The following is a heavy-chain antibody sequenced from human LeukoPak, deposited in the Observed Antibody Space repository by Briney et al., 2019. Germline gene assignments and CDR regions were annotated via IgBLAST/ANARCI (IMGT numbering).Heavy chain of an antibody. CDR2: ISGSGGST. Sequence: PGGSLRLSCAASGFTFSSYAMSWVRQAPGKGLEWVSAISGSGGSTYYADSVKGRFTISRDNSKNTLYLQMNSLRAEDTAVYYFAKHVYSSSWTVFVDWFDPWGQGTLVTVSS. D-gene: IGHD6-13*01. CDR3: AKHVYSSSWTVFVDWFDP. V-gene: IGHV3-23*01. CDR1: GFTFSSYA. J-gene: IGHJ5*02.